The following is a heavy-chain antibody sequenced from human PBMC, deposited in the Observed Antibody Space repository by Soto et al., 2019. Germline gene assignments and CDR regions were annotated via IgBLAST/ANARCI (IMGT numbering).Heavy chain of an antibody. CDR2: FDPEDGET. J-gene: IGHJ4*02. V-gene: IGHV1-24*01. CDR3: ATEIAYCSGGSCYSGFDD. CDR1: GYTLTELS. D-gene: IGHD2-15*01. Sequence: ASVKVSCTVSGYTLTELSIRCVRQANGKGLEWMGGFDPEDGETIYAQKFQGRVTMTEDTSTDTAYMELSSLRSEDTAVYYCATEIAYCSGGSCYSGFDDWGQGTLVTVSS.